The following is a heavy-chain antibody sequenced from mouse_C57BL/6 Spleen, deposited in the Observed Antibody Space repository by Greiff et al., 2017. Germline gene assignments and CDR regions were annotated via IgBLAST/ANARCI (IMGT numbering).Heavy chain of an antibody. D-gene: IGHD2-1*01. V-gene: IGHV5-4*01. CDR2: ISDGGSYT. J-gene: IGHJ4*01. CDR3: TRDLYGNQGYAMDY. Sequence: EVHLVESGGGLVKPGGSLKLSCAASGFTFSSYAMSWVRQTPEKRLEWVATISDGGSYTYYPDNVKGRFTISRDNAKNNLYLQMSHLKSEDTAMYYCTRDLYGNQGYAMDYWGQGTSVTVSS. CDR1: GFTFSSYA.